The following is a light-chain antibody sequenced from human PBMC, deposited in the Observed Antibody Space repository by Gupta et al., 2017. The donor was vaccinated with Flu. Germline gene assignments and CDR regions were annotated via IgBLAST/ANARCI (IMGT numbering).Light chain of an antibody. CDR1: QSISSY. Sequence: PSSLSASVGDRVTITCRASQSISSYLNWYQQKPGKAPKLLIYAASSLQSGVPSRFSGSGSGTDFTLTISRLQPEDFATYYRQPSDSTLWTFGQGTKVEIK. CDR2: AAS. CDR3: QPSDSTLWT. V-gene: IGKV1-39*01. J-gene: IGKJ1*01.